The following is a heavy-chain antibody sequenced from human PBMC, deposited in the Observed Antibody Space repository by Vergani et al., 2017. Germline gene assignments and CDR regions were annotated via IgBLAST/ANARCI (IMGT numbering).Heavy chain of an antibody. D-gene: IGHD3-10*01. V-gene: IGHV3-23*01. CDR2: ISGHGDRT. J-gene: IGHJ4*02. CDR1: GYTFSNSA. Sequence: EVHLLESGGGQVEAGGSLRLSCVASGYTFSNSAMSWARQTSGEGLEWVSAISGHGDRTYYADSVKGRFTISRDNSKNTVYLQMNSLKAEDRATYYCARSRIYYGAGSPDYWGQGTLVTVSS. CDR3: ARSRIYYGAGSPDY.